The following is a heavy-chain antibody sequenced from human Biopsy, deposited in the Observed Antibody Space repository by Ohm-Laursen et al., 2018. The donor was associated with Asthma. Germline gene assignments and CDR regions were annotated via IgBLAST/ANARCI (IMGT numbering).Heavy chain of an antibody. CDR3: AAGRTSLQGESLI. J-gene: IGHJ4*01. Sequence: SVKVSCNASGVALSGYTFEWVRQARGLGLEWIAWIVFARGATNYAQNFQDRLTVTRDMSAGSVSMELRGLSSTDTAVYYCAAGRTSLQGESLIWGQGTLVSVSS. CDR1: GVALSGYT. V-gene: IGHV1-58*01. CDR2: IVFARGAT. D-gene: IGHD2/OR15-2a*01.